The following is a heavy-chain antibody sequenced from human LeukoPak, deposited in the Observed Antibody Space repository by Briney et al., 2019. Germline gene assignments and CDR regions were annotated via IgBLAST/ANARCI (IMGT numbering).Heavy chain of an antibody. Sequence: ASVKVSCKASGYTFTGYYMHWVRQAPGQGLEWMGWMNPNSGNTGYAQKFQGRVTMTRNTSISTAYMELSSLRSEDTAVYYCARNYDFWSGYSDLVDYWGQGTLVTVSS. D-gene: IGHD3-3*01. CDR3: ARNYDFWSGYSDLVDY. CDR1: GYTFTGYY. V-gene: IGHV1-8*02. J-gene: IGHJ4*02. CDR2: MNPNSGNT.